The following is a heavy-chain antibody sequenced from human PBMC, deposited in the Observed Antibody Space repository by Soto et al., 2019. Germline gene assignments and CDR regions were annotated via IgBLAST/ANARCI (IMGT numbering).Heavy chain of an antibody. J-gene: IGHJ5*02. D-gene: IGHD1-20*01. CDR1: GGSISSGGYY. V-gene: IGHV4-31*03. CDR2: IYYSGST. CDR3: ARYNNWNDRGQGDWFDP. Sequence: QVQLQESGPGLVKPSQTLSLTCTVSGGSISSGGYYWSWIRQHPGKGLEWIGYIYYSGSTYYNPSLKSRITISVDTSKNQFSLKLSSVTAADTAVYYCARYNNWNDRGQGDWFDPWGQGTLVTVSS.